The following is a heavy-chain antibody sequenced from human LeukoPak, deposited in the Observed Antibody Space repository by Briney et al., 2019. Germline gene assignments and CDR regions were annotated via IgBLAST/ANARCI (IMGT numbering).Heavy chain of an antibody. CDR1: GFTFSSYS. D-gene: IGHD2-8*01. CDR2: ISSSSSTI. Sequence: GGSLRLSCAASGFTFSSYSMNWVRQAPGKGLEWVSYISSSSSTIYYADSVKGRFTISRDNAKNSLYLQMNSLRAEDTAVYYCAGDQMVYARSRADPFDYWGQGTLVTVSS. V-gene: IGHV3-48*01. J-gene: IGHJ4*02. CDR3: AGDQMVYARSRADPFDY.